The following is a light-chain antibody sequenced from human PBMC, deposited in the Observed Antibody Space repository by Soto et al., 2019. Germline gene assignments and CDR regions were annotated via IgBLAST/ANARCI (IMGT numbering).Light chain of an antibody. Sequence: QSVLTQPPSVSVAPGERVTISCNGSSSDIGAGYRVRWYQQVPGTAPKLLIYDNTNRPSGVSVRFSGSKSGTSASLAISGLQAEDEADYYCQSFDKYLSAVVFGGGTKLTVL. CDR2: DNT. CDR3: QSFDKYLSAVV. V-gene: IGLV1-40*01. CDR1: SSDIGAGYR. J-gene: IGLJ2*01.